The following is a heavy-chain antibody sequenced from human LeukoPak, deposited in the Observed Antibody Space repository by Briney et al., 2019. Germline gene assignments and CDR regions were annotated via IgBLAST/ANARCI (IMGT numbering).Heavy chain of an antibody. CDR1: GFTFSSYA. J-gene: IGHJ5*02. D-gene: IGHD2-15*01. CDR2: ISYDGSNK. CDR3: ARDSPYCSGGSCYFTFDP. V-gene: IGHV3-30-3*01. Sequence: GSLRLSCAASGFTFSSYAMHWVRQAPGKGLEWVAVISYDGSNKYYADSVKGRFTISRDNSKNTLYLQMNSLRAEDTAVYYCARDSPYCSGGSCYFTFDPRGQGTLVTVSS.